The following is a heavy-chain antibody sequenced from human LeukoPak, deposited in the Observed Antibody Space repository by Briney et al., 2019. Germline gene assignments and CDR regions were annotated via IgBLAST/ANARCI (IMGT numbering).Heavy chain of an antibody. Sequence: ASVKVSCKASGYTFTGYYMHWVRQAPGQGLEWMGWINPNSGGTNYAQKFQGRVTMTRGTSISTAYMELSRLRSDDTAVYYCARVGGIAARWDFDPWGQGTLVTVSS. CDR2: INPNSGGT. CDR1: GYTFTGYY. J-gene: IGHJ5*02. CDR3: ARVGGIAARWDFDP. D-gene: IGHD6-6*01. V-gene: IGHV1-2*02.